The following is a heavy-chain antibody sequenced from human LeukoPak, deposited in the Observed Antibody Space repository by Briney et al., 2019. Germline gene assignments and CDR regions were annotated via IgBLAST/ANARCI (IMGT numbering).Heavy chain of an antibody. CDR2: INGRGFSI. J-gene: IGHJ4*02. Sequence: GGSLGLSCATSGFTFSAYSMNWVRHAPGKGLEWVANINGRGFSIHYADSIKGRFTIPRDNTKDLLYLQMTSLRADDTALYYCTRDQPSSGWGFDSWGRGTLVIVSS. D-gene: IGHD6-19*01. V-gene: IGHV3-21*06. CDR1: GFTFSAYS. CDR3: TRDQPSSGWGFDS.